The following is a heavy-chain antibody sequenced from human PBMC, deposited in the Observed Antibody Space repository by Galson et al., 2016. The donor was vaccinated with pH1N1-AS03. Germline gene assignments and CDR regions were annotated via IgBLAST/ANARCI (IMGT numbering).Heavy chain of an antibody. D-gene: IGHD3-16*01. J-gene: IGHJ6*02. V-gene: IGHV3-23*01. CDR1: GFTFSSYA. CDR3: VRGGLGQVYGLDA. CDR2: VSGSGGST. Sequence: SLRLSCAASGFTFSSYAMSWVRQAPGKGLEWVSAVSGSGGSTYYADSVKGRFTISRDNSKNTVYLQMTSLRAEDTAVYKCVRGGLGQVYGLDAWGQGTTVAVSS.